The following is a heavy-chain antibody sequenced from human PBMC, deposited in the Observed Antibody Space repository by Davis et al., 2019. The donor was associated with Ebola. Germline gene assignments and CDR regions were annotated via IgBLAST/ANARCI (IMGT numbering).Heavy chain of an antibody. CDR2: INHSGST. V-gene: IGHV4-34*01. Sequence: PSETLSLTCAVYGGSFSGYYWSWIRQPPGKGLEWIGEINHSGSTNYNPSLKSRVTISVDTSKNQFSLKLSSVTAADTAVYYCASRGGSGWTDYWGQGTLVTVSS. CDR3: ASRGGSGWTDY. D-gene: IGHD6-19*01. J-gene: IGHJ4*02. CDR1: GGSFSGYY.